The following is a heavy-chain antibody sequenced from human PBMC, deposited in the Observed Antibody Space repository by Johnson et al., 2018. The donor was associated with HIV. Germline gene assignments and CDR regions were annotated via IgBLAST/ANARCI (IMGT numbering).Heavy chain of an antibody. CDR2: IRYDGSNK. CDR1: GFTFSSYG. V-gene: IGHV3-30*02. D-gene: IGHD5-24*01. CDR3: ARACRDGYTCDAFDI. J-gene: IGHJ3*02. Sequence: QVQLVESGGGLVKPGGSLRLSCAASGFTFSSYGMHWVRQAPGKGLEWVAFIRYDGSNKYYADSVNGRFTISRDNSKNTLFLQMNSLRAEDTAMFYCARACRDGYTCDAFDIWGQGTMVTVS.